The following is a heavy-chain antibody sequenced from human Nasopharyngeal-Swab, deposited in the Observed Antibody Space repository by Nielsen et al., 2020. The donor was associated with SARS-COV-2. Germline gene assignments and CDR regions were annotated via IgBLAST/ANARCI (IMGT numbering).Heavy chain of an antibody. CDR1: NYTFIDYG. CDR3: ATDGPLRAYYMDV. Sequence: ASVKVSCKASNYTFIDYGISWVRQAPGQGLEWMGWISAYSGKTDYAQKFQDRVTVTTDTSTSTAYMELRTLRSDDTAVYYCATDGPLRAYYMDVWGKGTTVSVSS. J-gene: IGHJ6*03. CDR2: ISAYSGKT. V-gene: IGHV1-18*04.